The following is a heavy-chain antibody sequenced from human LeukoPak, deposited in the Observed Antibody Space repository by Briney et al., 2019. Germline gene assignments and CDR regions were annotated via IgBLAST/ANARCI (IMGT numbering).Heavy chain of an antibody. CDR3: ARDLMPYVDPEYFDH. D-gene: IGHD3-9*01. V-gene: IGHV3-48*03. J-gene: IGHJ4*02. Sequence: GGSPRLSREASGFTLSNFAMNWVSQAPGKGLEWISFISSGGTTISYAESVRGRFTISRDNARNSLFLQMNSLRVEDTAVYYCARDLMPYVDPEYFDHWGQGTLVTVSS. CDR2: ISSGGTTI. CDR1: GFTLSNFA.